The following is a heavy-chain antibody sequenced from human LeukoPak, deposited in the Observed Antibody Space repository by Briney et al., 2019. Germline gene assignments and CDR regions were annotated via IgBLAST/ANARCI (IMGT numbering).Heavy chain of an antibody. CDR1: GGSFSDYY. V-gene: IGHV4-34*01. CDR3: ARRSSRYFGSRSYRKYYFDY. D-gene: IGHD3-10*01. J-gene: IGHJ4*02. CDR2: MNDSRST. Sequence: SETLSLICTVHGGSFSDYYWNWFRQPPGKGLEWIGEMNDSRSTNYNPSLKSRVTISVDTSKNQFSLKLSSVTAADTAVYYCARRSSRYFGSRSYRKYYFDYWGQGTLVTVSS.